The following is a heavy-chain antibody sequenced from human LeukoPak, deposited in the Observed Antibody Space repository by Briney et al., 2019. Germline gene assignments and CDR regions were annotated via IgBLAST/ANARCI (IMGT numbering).Heavy chain of an antibody. J-gene: IGHJ3*02. Sequence: PSETLSLTCTVSGGSISSYYWSWIRLPPGKGLEWVGYLSKSGNTNYSPSLKSRVTIFGDTSKNQFFLKLSSVTAADTAVYYCARARYVNSFYAFDIWGQGTLVTVSS. CDR1: GGSISSYY. CDR3: ARARYVNSFYAFDI. CDR2: LSKSGNT. V-gene: IGHV4-59*01. D-gene: IGHD3-9*01.